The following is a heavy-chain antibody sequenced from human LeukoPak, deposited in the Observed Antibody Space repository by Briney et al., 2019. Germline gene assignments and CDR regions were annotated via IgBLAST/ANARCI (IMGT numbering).Heavy chain of an antibody. CDR2: IYDSGST. CDR3: ARQSISGSSLSYFDY. J-gene: IGHJ4*02. V-gene: IGHV4-59*01. CDR1: GGSISSYY. D-gene: IGHD3-22*01. Sequence: SETLSLTCTVSGGSISSYYWSWIRQPPGKGLEWIGNIYDSGSTNYNPSLKSRVTLSVDTSKNQCSLKLSSVTAADTAVYYCARQSISGSSLSYFDYWGQGTLVNVSS.